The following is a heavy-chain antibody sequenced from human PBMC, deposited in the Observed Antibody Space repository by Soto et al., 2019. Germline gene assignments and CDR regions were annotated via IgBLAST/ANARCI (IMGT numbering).Heavy chain of an antibody. CDR3: AAAAGRAY. CDR1: GCTFSSYG. J-gene: IGHJ4*02. CDR2: ISYDGSNK. D-gene: IGHD6-13*01. V-gene: IGHV3-30*03. Sequence: HPAGSLRLSCAASGCTFSSYGMHWVRQAPGKGLEWVAVISYDGSNKYYADSVKGRFTISRDNSKNTLYLQMNSLRAEDMAVYYCAAAAGRAYWGQGTLVTVSS.